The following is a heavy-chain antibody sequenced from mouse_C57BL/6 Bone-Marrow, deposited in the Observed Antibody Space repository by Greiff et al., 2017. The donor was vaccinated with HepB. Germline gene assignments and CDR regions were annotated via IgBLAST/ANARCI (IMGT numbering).Heavy chain of an antibody. D-gene: IGHD1-1*01. V-gene: IGHV5-16*01. J-gene: IGHJ1*03. CDR1: GFTFSDYY. CDR3: ARDGSSYWYFDV. Sequence: EVKLMESEGGLVQPGSSMKLSCTASGFTFSDYYMAWVRQVPEKSLEWVANINYDGSSTYYLDSLKSRFIISRDNAKNILYLQMSSLKSEDTATYYCARDGSSYWYFDVWGTGTTVTVSS. CDR2: INYDGSST.